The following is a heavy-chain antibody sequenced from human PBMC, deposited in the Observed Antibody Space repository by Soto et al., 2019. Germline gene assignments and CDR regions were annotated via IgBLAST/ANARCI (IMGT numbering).Heavy chain of an antibody. Sequence: QVQLVQSGAEVKKPGSSVKVSCKASGGTFSSYAISWVRQAPGQGIEWMGGIIPIFGTANYAQKFQGRVTITADESTSTAYMELSSLRSEDTAVYYCAINPPADYGDYGDFQHWGQGTLVTVSS. CDR2: IIPIFGTA. CDR3: AINPPADYGDYGDFQH. V-gene: IGHV1-69*01. D-gene: IGHD4-17*01. J-gene: IGHJ1*01. CDR1: GGTFSSYA.